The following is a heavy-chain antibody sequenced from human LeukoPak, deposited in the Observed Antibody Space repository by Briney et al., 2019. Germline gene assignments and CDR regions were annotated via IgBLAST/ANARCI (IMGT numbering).Heavy chain of an antibody. Sequence: GGSLRLSCAASGFTFSNYAMSWVRQAPGKGLEWVAVIWYDGSNKYYADSVKGRFTISRDNSKNTLYLQMNSLRAEDTAVYYCAREAVGLDYWGQGTLVTVSS. CDR3: AREAVGLDY. CDR1: GFTFSNYA. V-gene: IGHV3-33*08. CDR2: IWYDGSNK. D-gene: IGHD6-19*01. J-gene: IGHJ4*02.